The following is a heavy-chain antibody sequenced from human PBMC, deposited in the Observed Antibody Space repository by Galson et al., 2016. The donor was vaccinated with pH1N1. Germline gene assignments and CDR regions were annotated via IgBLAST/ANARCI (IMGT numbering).Heavy chain of an antibody. CDR1: GYSISRGYY. D-gene: IGHD2/OR15-2a*01. CDR2: IYHSGST. V-gene: IGHV4-38-2*01. Sequence: SETLSLTCVVSGYSISRGYYCGWVRQPPGKGLEWIGRIYHSGSTYYNPSLTSRITRALDTSKNQFSLKLRSVTAAVRAVSYWEYGANLDAFDMWGQATMVTVSS. J-gene: IGHJ3*02. CDR3: EYGANLDAFDM.